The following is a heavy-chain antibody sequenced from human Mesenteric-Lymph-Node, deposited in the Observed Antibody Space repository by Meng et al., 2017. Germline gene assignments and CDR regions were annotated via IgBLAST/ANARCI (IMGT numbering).Heavy chain of an antibody. J-gene: IGHJ3*02. CDR3: ARDKDAFDI. CDR2: ISWDGGST. Sequence: GGSLRLSCAASGFTFRSYTMHWVRQAPGKGLEWVSLISWDGGSTYYADSVKGRFTISRDNSKNSLYLQMNSLRAEDTAVYYCARDKDAFDIWGQGTMVTVSS. CDR1: GFTFRSYT. V-gene: IGHV3-43*01.